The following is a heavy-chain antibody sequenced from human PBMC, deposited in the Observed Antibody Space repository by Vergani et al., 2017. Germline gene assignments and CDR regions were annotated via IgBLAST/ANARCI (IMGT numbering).Heavy chain of an antibody. CDR3: ARALDYDLAWFDP. CDR2: IYYSGST. J-gene: IGHJ5*02. V-gene: IGHV4-59*12. D-gene: IGHD3-3*01. CDR1: GGSISSYY. Sequence: QVQLQESGPGLVKPSETLSLTCTVSGGSISSYYWSWIRQPPGKGLEWIGYIYYSGSTNYNPSLKSRVTMSVHTSKNQFSLKLNSLTAADTAVYYCARALDYDLAWFDPWGQGTLVTVSS.